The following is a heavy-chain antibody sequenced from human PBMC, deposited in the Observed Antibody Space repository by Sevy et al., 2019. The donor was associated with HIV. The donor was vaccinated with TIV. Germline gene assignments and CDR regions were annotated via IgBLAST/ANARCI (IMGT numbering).Heavy chain of an antibody. Sequence: GGSLRLSCAASGFTFSNAWMSWVRQAPGKGLEWVGRIKSKTDGGTTDYAAPVKGRFTISRDDSKNTLYLQMNSLKTEDTAVYYCTTDGTHYDFCSGYRHDYYYYYGMDVWGQWTTVTVSS. CDR3: TTDGTHYDFCSGYRHDYYYYYGMDV. CDR1: GFTFSNAW. J-gene: IGHJ6*02. CDR2: IKSKTDGGTT. V-gene: IGHV3-15*01. D-gene: IGHD3-3*01.